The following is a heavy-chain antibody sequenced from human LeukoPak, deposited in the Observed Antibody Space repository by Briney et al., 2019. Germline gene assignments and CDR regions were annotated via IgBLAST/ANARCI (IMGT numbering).Heavy chain of an antibody. Sequence: GGSLRLSCTASEFTFKTYSMNWVRQAPGKGLEWVSYISGGSTYIYYADSVRGRFTISRDNAKNSLYLQMNSLRAEDTAVYYCARDRIGSGYSFDYWGQGTLVTVSS. D-gene: IGHD1-26*01. J-gene: IGHJ4*02. CDR3: ARDRIGSGYSFDY. CDR2: ISGGSTYI. CDR1: EFTFKTYS. V-gene: IGHV3-21*05.